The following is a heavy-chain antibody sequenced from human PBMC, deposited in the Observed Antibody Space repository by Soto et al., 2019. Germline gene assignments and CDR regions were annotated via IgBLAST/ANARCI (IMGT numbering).Heavy chain of an antibody. CDR2: ISYDGSNK. Sequence: GSLRLSCAASGFTFSSYGMHWVRQAPGKGLEWVAVISYDGSNKYYADSVKGRFTISRDNSKNTLYLQMNSLRAEDTAVYYCAKDLLQTGTMDYWGRGTLVTVSS. J-gene: IGHJ4*02. V-gene: IGHV3-30*18. CDR1: GFTFSSYG. D-gene: IGHD1-1*01. CDR3: AKDLLQTGTMDY.